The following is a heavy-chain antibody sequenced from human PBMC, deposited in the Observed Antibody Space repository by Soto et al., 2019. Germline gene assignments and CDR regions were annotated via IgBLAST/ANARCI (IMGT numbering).Heavy chain of an antibody. D-gene: IGHD3-22*01. V-gene: IGHV4-59*08. J-gene: IGHJ4*02. Sequence: EFLSHRCTDSGGSISSEDWSGIRQPTGKGLEWIGYIYYSGSTNYNPSLKSRVTISVDTSKNQFSLKLSSVTAADTAVYYCARHLYYYDSSGYYDYWGQGTLVTVSS. CDR1: GGSISSED. CDR3: ARHLYYYDSSGYYDY. CDR2: IYYSGST.